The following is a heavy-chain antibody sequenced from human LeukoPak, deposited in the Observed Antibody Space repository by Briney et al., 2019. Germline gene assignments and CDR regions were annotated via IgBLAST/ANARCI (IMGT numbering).Heavy chain of an antibody. CDR1: GGSISNYY. V-gene: IGHV4-59*01. CDR3: ARGGYCTSASCYGDDAFDI. J-gene: IGHJ3*02. D-gene: IGHD2-2*01. Sequence: PSETLSLTCTASGGSISNYYWSWIRQPPGKGLEWIGYIYYSGSTNYSPSLKSRITISVDTSKNQFSLKVKSVTAADTAMYYCARGGYCTSASCYGDDAFDIWGQGTMVTVSS. CDR2: IYYSGST.